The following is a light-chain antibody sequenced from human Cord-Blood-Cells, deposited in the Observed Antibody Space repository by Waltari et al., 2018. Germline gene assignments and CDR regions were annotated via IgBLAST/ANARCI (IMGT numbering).Light chain of an antibody. CDR2: AAS. V-gene: IGKV1-39*01. Sequence: DTQMTQSPSSLSASAGDRVNITCRASQSISSYLNWYHQKPGKAPKLLIYAASSLQSGVPSRFSGSGSGTDFTLTISSLQPEDFATYYCQQSYSTPYTFGQGTKLEIK. J-gene: IGKJ2*01. CDR3: QQSYSTPYT. CDR1: QSISSY.